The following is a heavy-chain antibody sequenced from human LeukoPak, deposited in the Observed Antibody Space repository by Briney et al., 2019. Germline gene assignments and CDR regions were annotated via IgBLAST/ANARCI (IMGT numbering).Heavy chain of an antibody. CDR3: AREDYSSSWYIASTDYYYYYYMDV. Sequence: GGSLRLSCAASGFTFSSYWMSWVRQAPGKGLEWVANIKQDGSEKYYVDSVKGRFTISRDNAKNSLYLQMNSLRAEDTAVYYCAREDYSSSWYIASTDYYYYYYMDVWGKGTTDTVSS. D-gene: IGHD6-13*01. CDR1: GFTFSSYW. V-gene: IGHV3-7*01. CDR2: IKQDGSEK. J-gene: IGHJ6*03.